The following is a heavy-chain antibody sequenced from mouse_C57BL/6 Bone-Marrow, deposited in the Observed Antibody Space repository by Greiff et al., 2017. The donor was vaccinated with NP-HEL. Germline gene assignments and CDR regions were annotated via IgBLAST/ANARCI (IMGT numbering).Heavy chain of an antibody. CDR1: GYTFTSYG. D-gene: IGHD1-1*01. J-gene: IGHJ3*01. CDR3: ARSDCYVSSYGFAY. CDR2: IYPRSGNT. Sequence: QVQLQQSGAELARPGASVKLSCKASGYTFTSYGISWVKQRTGQGLEWIGEIYPRSGNTYYNEKFKGKATLTADKSSSTAYMELRSLTSEDSAVYFCARSDCYVSSYGFAYWGQGTLVTVSA. V-gene: IGHV1-81*01.